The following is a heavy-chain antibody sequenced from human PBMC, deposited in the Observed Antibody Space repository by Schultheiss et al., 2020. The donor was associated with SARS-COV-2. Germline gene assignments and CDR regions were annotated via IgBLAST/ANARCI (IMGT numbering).Heavy chain of an antibody. CDR1: GGSISSYY. D-gene: IGHD5-24*01. CDR3: ARDHGGYNSIDY. V-gene: IGHV4-59*12. J-gene: IGHJ4*02. Sequence: SQTLSLTCTVSGGSISSYYWSWIRQPPGKGLEWIGYIYYSGSTNYNPSLKSRVSISLDTSKNQFSLKLSSVTAADTAVYYCARDHGGYNSIDYWGQGTLVTVSS. CDR2: IYYSGST.